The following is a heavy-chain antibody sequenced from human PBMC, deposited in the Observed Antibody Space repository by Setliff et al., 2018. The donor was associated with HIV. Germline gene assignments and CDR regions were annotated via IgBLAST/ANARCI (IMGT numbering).Heavy chain of an antibody. J-gene: IGHJ3*02. Sequence: SETLSLTCTVSGGSISNYYWSWIRQPPGKGLEWIGYIYPIGSPDFPSGNTVYNPSFTSRLTLSLDTSKNQFSLKLTSVTAADAALYYCARWGEPVQRAFDIWGQGTLVTVS. V-gene: IGHV4-4*08. CDR3: ARWGEPVQRAFDI. CDR2: IYPIGSPDFPSGNT. D-gene: IGHD3-16*01. CDR1: GGSISNYY.